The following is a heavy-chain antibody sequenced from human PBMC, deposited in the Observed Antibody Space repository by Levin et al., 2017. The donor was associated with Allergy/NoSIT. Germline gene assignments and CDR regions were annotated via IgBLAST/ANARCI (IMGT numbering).Heavy chain of an antibody. V-gene: IGHV6-1*01. Sequence: SETLSLTCAISGDSVSSNNAAWNWIRHSPSRGLEWLVRSYYRSKWYNDSAVSVKSRITINPDNSKNQFFLQLNSVTPDDTDVYYCVRDELKESNDRTERYYYGMGVWGQGTTVTVSS. CDR3: VRDELKESNDRTERYYYGMGV. CDR1: GDSVSSNNAA. D-gene: IGHD1-1*01. CDR2: SYYRSKWYN. J-gene: IGHJ6*02.